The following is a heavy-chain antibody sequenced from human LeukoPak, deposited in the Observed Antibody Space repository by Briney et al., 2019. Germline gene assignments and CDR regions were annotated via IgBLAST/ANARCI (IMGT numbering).Heavy chain of an antibody. J-gene: IGHJ3*02. D-gene: IGHD6-19*01. CDR3: ARSVSGWSFDI. V-gene: IGHV3-20*03. CDR2: FTLNSGSI. Sequence: SGFTLNSGSIGYADSVKGRFTISRDNAKNSLYLQMNSLRAEDTAVYYCARSVSGWSFDIWGQGTMVTVSS.